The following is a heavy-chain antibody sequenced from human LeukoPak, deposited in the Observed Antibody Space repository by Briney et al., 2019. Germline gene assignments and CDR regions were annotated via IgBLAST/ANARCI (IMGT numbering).Heavy chain of an antibody. CDR2: ISAYNGNT. J-gene: IGHJ4*02. D-gene: IGHD6-25*01. V-gene: IGHV1-18*04. CDR1: GYTFTGYY. Sequence: EASVKVSCKASGYTFTGYYMHWVRQAPGQGLEWMGWISAYNGNTNYAQKLQGRVTMTTDTSTSTAYMELRSLRSDDTAVYYCARDKRADYWGQGTLVTVSS. CDR3: ARDKRADY.